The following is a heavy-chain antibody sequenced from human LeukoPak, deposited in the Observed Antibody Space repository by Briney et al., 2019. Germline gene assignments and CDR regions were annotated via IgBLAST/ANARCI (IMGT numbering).Heavy chain of an antibody. CDR3: ARTEADCSGGSCYSAAFDI. CDR1: GGSISSYY. CDR2: IYYSGST. V-gene: IGHV4-59*01. J-gene: IGHJ3*02. D-gene: IGHD2-15*01. Sequence: PSETLSLTCTVSGGSISSYYWSWLRQPPGKGLEWIGYIYYSGSTNYHPSLKSRVTISVDTSKNQFSLKLSSVTAADTAVYYCARTEADCSGGSCYSAAFDIWGQGTMVTVSS.